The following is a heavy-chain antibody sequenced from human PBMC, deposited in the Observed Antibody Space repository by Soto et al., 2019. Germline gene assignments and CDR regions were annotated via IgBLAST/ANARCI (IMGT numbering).Heavy chain of an antibody. Sequence: QVEVVHSGAEVKKPGSSVKVSCKASGGTFSSYTINWVRQAPGQGLEWMGRIIPFLDITNYAQKFQGRVTXXAXXSTRTVNMDLSRLRSEDTAVYYCARAPFGDYPIDYWGQGILVTVSS. CDR3: ARAPFGDYPIDY. CDR2: IIPFLDIT. D-gene: IGHD4-17*01. V-gene: IGHV1-69*02. CDR1: GGTFSSYT. J-gene: IGHJ4*02.